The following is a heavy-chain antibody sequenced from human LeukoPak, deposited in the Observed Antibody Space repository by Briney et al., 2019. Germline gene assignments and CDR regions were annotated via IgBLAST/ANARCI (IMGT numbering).Heavy chain of an antibody. D-gene: IGHD3-22*01. CDR3: AKDRTYYYDSSGRHFDY. CDR2: ISGSGGST. J-gene: IGHJ4*02. Sequence: GGSLRLSCGASGFTFSSYAMSWVRQAPGKGLEWVSAISGSGGSTYYADSVKGRFTISRDNSKNTLYLQMNSLRAEDTAVFYCAKDRTYYYDSSGRHFDYWGQGTLVTVSS. V-gene: IGHV3-23*01. CDR1: GFTFSSYA.